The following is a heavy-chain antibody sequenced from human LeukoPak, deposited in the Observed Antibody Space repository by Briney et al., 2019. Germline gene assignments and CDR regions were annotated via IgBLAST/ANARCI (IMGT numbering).Heavy chain of an antibody. D-gene: IGHD3-3*01. V-gene: IGHV1-69*13. Sequence: PVKVSCKASGGTFSSYAISWVRQAPGQGLEWMGGIIPIFGTANYAQKFQGRVTITADESTSTAYMELSSLRSEDTAVYYCARANDFWSGYYDYWGQGTLVTVSS. CDR3: ARANDFWSGYYDY. CDR2: IIPIFGTA. J-gene: IGHJ4*02. CDR1: GGTFSSYA.